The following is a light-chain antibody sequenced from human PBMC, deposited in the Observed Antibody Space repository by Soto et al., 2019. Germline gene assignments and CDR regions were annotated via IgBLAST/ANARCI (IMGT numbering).Light chain of an antibody. CDR1: HGVSGW. CDR3: QQGKTFPFT. J-gene: IGKJ3*01. CDR2: TVY. V-gene: IGKV1-12*01. Sequence: IQMTQSPSSVSASVGDTVTLSCQTSHGVSGWLAWYQQKPGKAPTLLIYTVYNLQSGVPSRFRGSGSGTDFSLTITNLQPEDFATYFCQQGKTFPFTFGPGTKVEVK.